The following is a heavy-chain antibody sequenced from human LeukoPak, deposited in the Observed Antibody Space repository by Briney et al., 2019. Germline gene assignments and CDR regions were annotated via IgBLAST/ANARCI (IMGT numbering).Heavy chain of an antibody. D-gene: IGHD2-2*01. CDR3: ARLRPVVPAAYAPYYYYYMDV. J-gene: IGHJ6*03. CDR1: GGSISSSSYY. CDR2: VYYSGST. Sequence: SETLSLTCAVSGGSISSSSYYWGWIRQPPGKGLEWIGSVYYSGSTYYNPSLKSRVTISVDTSKNQSSLKLSSVTAADTAVYYCARLRPVVPAAYAPYYYYYMDVWGKGTTVTVSS. V-gene: IGHV4-39*01.